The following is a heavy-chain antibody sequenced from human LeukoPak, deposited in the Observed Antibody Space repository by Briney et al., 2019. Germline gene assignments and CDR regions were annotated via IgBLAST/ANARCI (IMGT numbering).Heavy chain of an antibody. J-gene: IGHJ4*02. V-gene: IGHV3-66*01. CDR1: GFTFSSYA. CDR3: ARGRGVSDY. Sequence: GGSLRLSCAASGFTFSSYAMSWVRQAPGKGLEWVSVIYSGGSTYYADSVKGRFTISRDNSKNTLYLQMNSLRAEDTAVYYCARGRGVSDYWGQGTLVTVSS. D-gene: IGHD2-8*02. CDR2: IYSGGST.